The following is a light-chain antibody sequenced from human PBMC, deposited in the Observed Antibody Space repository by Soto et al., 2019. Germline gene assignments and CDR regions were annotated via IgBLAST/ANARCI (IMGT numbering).Light chain of an antibody. V-gene: IGKV3D-15*01. CDR3: QQYSVLPLT. CDR2: GAS. J-gene: IGKJ4*01. CDR1: QSVSNN. Sequence: EIVLTQSPATLAVSPGERAALSCRASQSVSNNLAWYQQIPGQPPRLLIFGASTRATGIPARFSGSGSEAEFALTISTLQSEDFAVYYFQQYSVLPLTFGGGTQVEIK.